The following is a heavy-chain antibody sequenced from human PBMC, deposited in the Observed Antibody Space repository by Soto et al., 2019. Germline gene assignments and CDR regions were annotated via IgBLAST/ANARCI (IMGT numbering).Heavy chain of an antibody. V-gene: IGHV3-23*01. CDR2: ISGSGGST. D-gene: IGHD3-9*01. Sequence: EVQLLESGGGLVQPGGSLRLSCAASGFTFSSYAMSWVRQAPGKGLEWVSAISGSGGSTYYADSVKGRFTISRDNSKNTLYLQMNSLRAEDTAVYYCAKYLGDILTGYYHFDYWGQGTLVTVSS. CDR1: GFTFSSYA. J-gene: IGHJ4*02. CDR3: AKYLGDILTGYYHFDY.